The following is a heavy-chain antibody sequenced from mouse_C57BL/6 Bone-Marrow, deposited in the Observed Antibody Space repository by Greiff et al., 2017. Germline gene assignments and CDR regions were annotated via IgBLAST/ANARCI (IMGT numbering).Heavy chain of an antibody. CDR2: INPSSGYT. CDR3: ARWACGSYVSWFAD. CDR1: GYTFTSYT. D-gene: IGHD1-1*02. V-gene: IGHV1-4*01. J-gene: IGHJ3*01. Sequence: QVQLQQSGAELARPGASVKMSCKASGYTFTSYTMHWVKQRPGQGLEWIGYINPSSGYTKYNQKFKDKATLTADKSSSTAYMQLGSLTSEDSAVYDCARWACGSYVSWFADWGQGTRVTVSA.